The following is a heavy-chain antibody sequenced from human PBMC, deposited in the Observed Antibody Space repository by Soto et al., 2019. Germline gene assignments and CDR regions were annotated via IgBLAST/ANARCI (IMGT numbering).Heavy chain of an antibody. D-gene: IGHD2-15*01. J-gene: IGHJ4*02. V-gene: IGHV4-59*01. CDR1: GGSISSYY. CDR3: ARIVARPTPYFDY. CDR2: IYHSGST. Sequence: SETLSLTCTVSGGSISSYYWSWIRQPPGKGLEWIGYIYHSGSTNYNPSLKSRVTISVDTSKNQFSLKLSSVTAADTAVYYCARIVARPTPYFDYWGQGTLVTVSS.